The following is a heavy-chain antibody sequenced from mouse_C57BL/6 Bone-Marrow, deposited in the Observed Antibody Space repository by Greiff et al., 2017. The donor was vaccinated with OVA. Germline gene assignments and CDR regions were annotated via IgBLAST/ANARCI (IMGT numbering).Heavy chain of an antibody. CDR1: GYSFTGYY. CDR2: INPSTGGT. V-gene: IGHV1-42*01. J-gene: IGHJ3*01. Sequence: VQLKQSGPELVKPGASVKISCKASGYSFTGYYMNWVKQSPEKSLEWIGEINPSTGGTTYNQKFKAKATLTVDKSSSTAYMQLKSLTSEDSAVYYCARYDGYSSFAYWGQGTLVTVSA. D-gene: IGHD2-3*01. CDR3: ARYDGYSSFAY.